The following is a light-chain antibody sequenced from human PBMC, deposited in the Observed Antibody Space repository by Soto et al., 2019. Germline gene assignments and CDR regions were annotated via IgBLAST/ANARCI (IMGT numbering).Light chain of an antibody. Sequence: EVVLTQSPGTLSLSPGEGATLSCKATQRVGSSYLAWYQQKPGQAPRLLIYGASNRATGIPDRFSGSGSGTDFILSISRLEPEDFEVYFCKQYGSSPFTLGGGTKVEV. CDR1: QRVGSSY. V-gene: IGKV3-20*01. CDR2: GAS. CDR3: KQYGSSPFT. J-gene: IGKJ4*01.